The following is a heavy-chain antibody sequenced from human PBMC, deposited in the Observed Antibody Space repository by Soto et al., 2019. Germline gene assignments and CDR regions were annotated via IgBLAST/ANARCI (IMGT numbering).Heavy chain of an antibody. D-gene: IGHD6-19*01. Sequence: PGGSLRLSCAASGFTFSSYSMNWVRQAPGKGLEWVSSISSSSSYIYYADSVKGRFTISRDNAKNSLYLQMNSLRAEDTAVYYCARDPPGDSSGHPSDWFAPWGQGTLVTVSS. J-gene: IGHJ5*02. CDR1: GFTFSSYS. V-gene: IGHV3-21*01. CDR3: ARDPPGDSSGHPSDWFAP. CDR2: ISSSSSYI.